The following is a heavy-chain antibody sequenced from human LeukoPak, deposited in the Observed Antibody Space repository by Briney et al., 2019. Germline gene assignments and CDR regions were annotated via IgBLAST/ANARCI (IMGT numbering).Heavy chain of an antibody. CDR1: GGSISSGSYY. Sequence: SETLSLTCTVSGGSISSGSYYWSWIRQPAGRGLEWIGRIYTSGSTNYNPSLKSRVTISVDTSKNQFSLKLSSVTAADTAVYYCASSTLVVTYNYCYMDVWGKGTTVTVSS. D-gene: IGHD4-23*01. J-gene: IGHJ6*03. CDR3: ASSTLVVTYNYCYMDV. CDR2: IYTSGST. V-gene: IGHV4-61*02.